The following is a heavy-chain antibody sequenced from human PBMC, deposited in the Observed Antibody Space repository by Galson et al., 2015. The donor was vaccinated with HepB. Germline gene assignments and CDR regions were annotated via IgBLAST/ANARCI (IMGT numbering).Heavy chain of an antibody. D-gene: IGHD3-22*01. V-gene: IGHV1-24*01. J-gene: IGHJ4*02. Sequence: SVKVSCKVSGYTLTELSMHWVRQAPGKGLGWMGGFDPEDGETIYAQKFQGRVTMTEDTSTDTAYMELSSLRSEDTAVYYCATPSGYYRPFDYWGQGTLVTVSS. CDR2: FDPEDGET. CDR3: ATPSGYYRPFDY. CDR1: GYTLTELS.